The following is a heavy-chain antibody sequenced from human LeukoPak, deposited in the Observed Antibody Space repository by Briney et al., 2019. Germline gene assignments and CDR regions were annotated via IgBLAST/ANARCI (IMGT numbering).Heavy chain of an antibody. D-gene: IGHD5-12*01. CDR2: IPYDGSNK. V-gene: IGHV3-30-3*01. CDR1: GYTFSSYA. J-gene: IGHJ4*02. CDR3: ARDPVATINYFDY. Sequence: PGRSLRLSCAAFGYTFSSYAMHWVRQAPGKGLEWVAVIPYDGSNKYYADSVKGRFTISRDNSKNTLYLQMNSLRAEDTAVYYCARDPVATINYFDYWGQGTLVTVSS.